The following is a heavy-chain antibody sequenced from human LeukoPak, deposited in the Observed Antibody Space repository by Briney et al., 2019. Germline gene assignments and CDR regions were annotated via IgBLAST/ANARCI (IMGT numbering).Heavy chain of an antibody. CDR3: ARPAENDAFDI. V-gene: IGHV4-39*01. J-gene: IGHJ3*02. CDR2: IYYSGST. Sequence: SETLSLTCTVSGGSISSSSYYWGWIRQPPGKGLEWIVSIYYSGSTYYNPSLKSRVTISVDTSKNQFSLKLSSVTAADTAVYYCARPAENDAFDIWGQGTMVTVSS. CDR1: GGSISSSSYY.